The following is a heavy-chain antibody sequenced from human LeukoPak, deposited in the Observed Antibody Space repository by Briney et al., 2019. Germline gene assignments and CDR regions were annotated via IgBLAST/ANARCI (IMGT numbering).Heavy chain of an antibody. V-gene: IGHV1-69*05. CDR3: ARDSGSGSYFDY. CDR1: GYTFTSYA. CDR2: IIPIFGTA. J-gene: IGHJ4*02. D-gene: IGHD3-10*01. Sequence: KVSCKASGYTFTSYAMHWVRQAPGQRLEWMGGIIPIFGTANYAQKFQGRVTITTDESTSTAYMELSSLRSEDTAVYYCARDSGSGSYFDYWGQGTLVTVSS.